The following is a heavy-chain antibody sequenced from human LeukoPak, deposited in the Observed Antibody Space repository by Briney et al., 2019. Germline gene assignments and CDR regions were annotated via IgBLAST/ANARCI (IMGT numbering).Heavy chain of an antibody. CDR1: GFTFGNYA. CDR3: AGSTFGGVTVSPDFDY. Sequence: GGSLRLSCAASGFTFGNYAMHWVRQAPGKGLEWVSGISCNGGSTSYADSVKGRFTIFRDNSKNTLFLQMNSLRVEDTAVYYCAGSTFGGVTVSPDFDYWGQRTLVTASS. CDR2: ISCNGGST. D-gene: IGHD3-16*02. J-gene: IGHJ4*02. V-gene: IGHV3-9*01.